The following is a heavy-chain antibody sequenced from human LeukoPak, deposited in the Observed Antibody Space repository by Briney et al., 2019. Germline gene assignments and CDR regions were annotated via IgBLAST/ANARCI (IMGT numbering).Heavy chain of an antibody. CDR2: MNPNSGNT. CDR3: ARVMNPGIYGDYVRAFLGY. CDR1: GYTFTSYD. Sequence: GASVKVSCKASGYTFTSYDINWVRQATGQGLEWMGWMNPNSGNTGYAQKFQDRVTMTRNISISTAYMELSSLRSEDTAVYYCARVMNPGIYGDYVRAFLGYWGQGTLVTVSS. D-gene: IGHD4-17*01. V-gene: IGHV1-8*02. J-gene: IGHJ4*02.